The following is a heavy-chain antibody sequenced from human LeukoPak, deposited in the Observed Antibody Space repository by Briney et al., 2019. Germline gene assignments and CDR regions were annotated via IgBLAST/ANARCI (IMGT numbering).Heavy chain of an antibody. CDR3: ARETYYYDSSGYFRAFDI. Sequence: PGRSLRLSCAASGFTFSSYAMHWVRQAPGKGLEWVAVISYDGSNKYYADSVKGRFTISRDNSKNTLYLQMNSLRAEDTAVYYCARETYYYDSSGYFRAFDIWGQGTMVAVSS. CDR1: GFTFSSYA. CDR2: ISYDGSNK. V-gene: IGHV3-30-3*01. J-gene: IGHJ3*02. D-gene: IGHD3-22*01.